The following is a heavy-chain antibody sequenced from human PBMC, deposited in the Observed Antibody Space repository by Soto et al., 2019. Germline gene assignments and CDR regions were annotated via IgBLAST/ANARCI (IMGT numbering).Heavy chain of an antibody. Sequence: EVQLVESGGGLVQPGESLRLSCAASGFTVSSNYMSWVRQAPGKGLEWVSVIYSGGSTYYADSVKGRFTISRDNSKKTLYLQMNSLRAEDTAVYYRARAGTGSVYADYWGQGTLVTVSS. V-gene: IGHV3-66*01. CDR2: IYSGGST. J-gene: IGHJ4*02. D-gene: IGHD3-10*01. CDR3: ARAGTGSVYADY. CDR1: GFTVSSNY.